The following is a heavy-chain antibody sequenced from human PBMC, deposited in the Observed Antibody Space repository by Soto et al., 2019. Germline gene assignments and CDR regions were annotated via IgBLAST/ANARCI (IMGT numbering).Heavy chain of an antibody. V-gene: IGHV2-70*11. Sequence: ASGPTLVNPTQTLTLTCTFSGFSLSTSGMCVGWIRQPPGKALEWLARIDWDDDKYYSTSLKTRLTISKDTSKNQVVLTMTNMDPVDTATYYCARMGQYYDILTGYWSGYYFDYWGQGTLVTVSS. D-gene: IGHD3-9*01. CDR1: GFSLSTSGMC. CDR2: IDWDDDK. CDR3: ARMGQYYDILTGYWSGYYFDY. J-gene: IGHJ4*02.